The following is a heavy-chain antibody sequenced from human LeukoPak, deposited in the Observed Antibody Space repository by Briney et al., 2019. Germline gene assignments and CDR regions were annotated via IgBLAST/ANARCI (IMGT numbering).Heavy chain of an antibody. Sequence: GGSLRLSCAASGFTFSSYAMHWVRQAPGKGLEWVAFIRYDGSYKYYADSVKGRFTISRDNSKNTLYLQMNSLRADDTAVYYCARRAGAYSHPYDYWGQGTLVTVSS. D-gene: IGHD4/OR15-4a*01. CDR1: GFTFSSYA. CDR2: IRYDGSYK. J-gene: IGHJ4*02. CDR3: ARRAGAYSHPYDY. V-gene: IGHV3-30*02.